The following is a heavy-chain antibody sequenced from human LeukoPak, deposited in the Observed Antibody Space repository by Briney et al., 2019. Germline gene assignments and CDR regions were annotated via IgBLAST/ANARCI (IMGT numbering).Heavy chain of an antibody. V-gene: IGHV4-59*06. CDR3: GRGMITFGGVIVPFFDY. Sequence: SETLSLTCTVSGGSISSYYWSWIRQLPGKGLEWIGYIYYSGSTYYNPSLKSRITISVDTSKNQFSLKLSSVTAADTAVYYCGRGMITFGGVIVPFFDYWGQGALVTVSS. J-gene: IGHJ4*02. CDR1: GGSISSYY. CDR2: IYYSGST. D-gene: IGHD3-16*02.